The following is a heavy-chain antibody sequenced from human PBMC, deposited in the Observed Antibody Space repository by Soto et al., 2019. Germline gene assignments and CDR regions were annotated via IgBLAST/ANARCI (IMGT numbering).Heavy chain of an antibody. Sequence: PGGSLRLSCAASGFSFTNFAMHWVRQAPGKGLEWVAVISDDGSIKYYADSVKGRFTISRDNSKNTFHLQMNSLRGDDTAVYYCARAIDTAMDPCDYWGQGTLVTVSS. CDR2: ISDDGSIK. CDR3: ARAIDTAMDPCDY. V-gene: IGHV3-30-3*01. CDR1: GFSFTNFA. J-gene: IGHJ4*02. D-gene: IGHD5-18*01.